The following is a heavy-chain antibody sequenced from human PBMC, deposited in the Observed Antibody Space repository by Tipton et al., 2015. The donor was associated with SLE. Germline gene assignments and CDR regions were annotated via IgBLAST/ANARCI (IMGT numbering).Heavy chain of an antibody. CDR3: ARVVTVGAAHYYDIDV. V-gene: IGHV4-39*07. J-gene: IGHJ6*02. CDR2: VYDSGTT. Sequence: TLSLTCTVSGGSISSSNYYWGWIRQPPGKGLEWIGSVYDSGTTHYNPSLKSRVTMSVDTSKTQFSLKLGSLTAADTAVYYCARVVTVGAAHYYDIDVWGQGTRVTVSS. D-gene: IGHD2-21*02. CDR1: GGSISSSNYY.